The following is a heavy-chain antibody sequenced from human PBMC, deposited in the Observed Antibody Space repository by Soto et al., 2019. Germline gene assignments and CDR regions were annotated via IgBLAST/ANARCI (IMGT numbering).Heavy chain of an antibody. V-gene: IGHV4-31*03. CDR3: ARAADILTGYRLDV. D-gene: IGHD3-9*01. CDR2: IYYSGST. J-gene: IGHJ6*02. CDR1: GGSISSGGYY. Sequence: LSLTCTVSGGSISSGGYYWSWIRQHPGKGLEWIGYIYYSGSTYYNPSLKSRVTISVDTSKNQFSLKLSSVTAADTAVYYCARAADILTGYRLDVWGQGTTVTVSS.